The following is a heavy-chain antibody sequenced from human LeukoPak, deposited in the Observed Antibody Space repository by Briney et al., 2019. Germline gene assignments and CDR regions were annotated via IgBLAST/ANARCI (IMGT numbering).Heavy chain of an antibody. CDR3: ARGSVAGRQRAPPKEWFDP. CDR2: ISSSSSYI. CDR1: GITFSNFR. V-gene: IGHV3-21*01. D-gene: IGHD6-6*01. Sequence: GGSLRLSCVASGITFSNFRMSWVRQAPGKGLEWVSSISSSSSYIYYADSVKGRFTISRDNAKNSLYLQMNSLRAEDTAVYYCARGSVAGRQRAPPKEWFDPWGQGTLVTVSS. J-gene: IGHJ5*02.